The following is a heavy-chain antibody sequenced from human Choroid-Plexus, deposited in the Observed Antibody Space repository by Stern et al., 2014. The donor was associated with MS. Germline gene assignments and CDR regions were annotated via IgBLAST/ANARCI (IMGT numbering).Heavy chain of an antibody. D-gene: IGHD3-3*01. CDR2: INPNTGGT. CDR3: ARDQRGITIFGVVTDYYYLGMDV. Sequence: QVQLVESGAEVKKPGASVKVSCKTSGYIFTGYYIHWVRQAPGQGLEWMASINPNTGGTNDAQKFQGRVTMSRDTSISTAYVELSSLTSDDTAVYYCARDQRGITIFGVVTDYYYLGMDVWGQGTTVTVSS. CDR1: GYIFTGYY. J-gene: IGHJ6*02. V-gene: IGHV1-2*02.